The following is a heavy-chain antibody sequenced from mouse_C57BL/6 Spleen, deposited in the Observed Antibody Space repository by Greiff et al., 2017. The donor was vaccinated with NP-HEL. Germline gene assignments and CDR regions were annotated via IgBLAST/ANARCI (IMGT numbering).Heavy chain of an antibody. CDR2: INPNNGGT. CDR3: ARGRYGSSYWFAY. D-gene: IGHD1-1*01. CDR1: GYTFTDYN. J-gene: IGHJ3*01. Sequence: EVQLQQSGPELVKPGASVKIPCKASGYTFTDYNMDWVKQSHGKSLEWIGDINPNNGGTIYNQKFKGKATLTVDKSSSTAYMELRSLTSEDTAVYYCARGRYGSSYWFAYWGQGTLVTVSA. V-gene: IGHV1-18*01.